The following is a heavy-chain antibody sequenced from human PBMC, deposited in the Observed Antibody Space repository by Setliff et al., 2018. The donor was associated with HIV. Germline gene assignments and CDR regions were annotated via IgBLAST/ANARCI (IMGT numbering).Heavy chain of an antibody. Sequence: PGGSLRLSCAASGFTFSVYDMHWVRQVTGKGLEWVAAIGTNGDTSYPGSVKGRFSISRDNAKNSLYLQMNSLRAEDTAVYYCTRGNMVRGVIVRDYFDYWGQGTLVTVSS. CDR2: IGTNGDT. CDR1: GFTFSVYD. CDR3: TRGNMVRGVIVRDYFDY. J-gene: IGHJ4*02. D-gene: IGHD3-10*01. V-gene: IGHV3-13*01.